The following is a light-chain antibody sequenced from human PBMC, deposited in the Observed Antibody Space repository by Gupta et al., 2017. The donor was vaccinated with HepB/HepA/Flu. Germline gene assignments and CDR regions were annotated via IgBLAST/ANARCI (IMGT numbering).Light chain of an antibody. J-gene: IGKJ1*01. CDR1: QSLSSTY. CDR3: HQYGSSPRT. V-gene: IGKV3-20*01. CDR2: GAS. Sequence: IVLTQSPGTLSLSPGERATLSCRASQSLSSTYLAWYQQKPGQAPRLLIYGASTRATGIPDRFSGSGSETDFTLTINRLDPEDFAVYFCHQYGSSPRTFGQGTQVEVK.